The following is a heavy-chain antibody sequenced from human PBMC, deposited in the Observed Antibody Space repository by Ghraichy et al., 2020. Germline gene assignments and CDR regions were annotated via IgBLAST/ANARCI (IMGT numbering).Heavy chain of an antibody. CDR1: GGSVSGGGFY. J-gene: IGHJ4*02. CDR3: ARGEYYDFWSGYYILDS. Sequence: SETLSLTCSVSGGSVSGGGFYWNWVRQHPVKGLEWIGYIDYSGRTDYNPSLMSRLTLSVDTSKNQFSLRLSSVTAADTAVYFCARGEYYDFWSGYYILDSWGQGTLVTVSS. D-gene: IGHD3-3*01. CDR2: IDYSGRT. V-gene: IGHV4-31*03.